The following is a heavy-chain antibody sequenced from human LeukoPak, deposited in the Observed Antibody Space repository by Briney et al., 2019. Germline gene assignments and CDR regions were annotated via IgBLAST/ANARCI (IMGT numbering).Heavy chain of an antibody. D-gene: IGHD3-22*01. J-gene: IGHJ3*02. Sequence: SVKVSCTASGGTFSSYAISWVRQAPGQGLEWMGGIIPIFGTANYAQKFQGRVTITTDESTSIAYMELSSLRSEDTAVYYCARGDVVVKRAFDIWGQGTMVTVSS. CDR1: GGTFSSYA. CDR3: ARGDVVVKRAFDI. CDR2: IIPIFGTA. V-gene: IGHV1-69*05.